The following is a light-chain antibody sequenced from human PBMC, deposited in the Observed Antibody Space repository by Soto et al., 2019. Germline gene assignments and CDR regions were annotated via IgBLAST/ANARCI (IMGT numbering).Light chain of an antibody. CDR1: ESVYSGY. CDR2: ETS. J-gene: IGKJ1*01. CDR3: QQYGCGAPWT. V-gene: IGKV3-20*01. Sequence: IVLTQSPGTLSLSAGERATLSCRASESVYSGYLAWYQKKPGQAPRILIYETSVRATGIPESFCGSGSGTDFNLTTSRLEPEDVAVYYCQQYGCGAPWTFGQGTKLDIK.